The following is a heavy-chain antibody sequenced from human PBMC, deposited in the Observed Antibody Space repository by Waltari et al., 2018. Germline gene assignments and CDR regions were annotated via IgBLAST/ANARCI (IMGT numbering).Heavy chain of an antibody. CDR1: GFTFSRYW. CDR3: ASAGPMLLDAFDI. V-gene: IGHV3-7*01. Sequence: EVQLVESGGGLVQPGGSLRLSCAASGFTFSRYWMSWVRRAPGKGLEWVANIKQDGSEKYYVDSVKGRFTISRDNAKNSLYLQMNSLRAEDTAVYSCASAGPMLLDAFDIWGQGTMVTVSS. J-gene: IGHJ3*02. CDR2: IKQDGSEK. D-gene: IGHD1-7*01.